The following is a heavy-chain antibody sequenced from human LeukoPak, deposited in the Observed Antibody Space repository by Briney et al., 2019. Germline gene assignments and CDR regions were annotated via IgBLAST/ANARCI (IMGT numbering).Heavy chain of an antibody. J-gene: IGHJ3*02. Sequence: PGGSLRLSCAASVFPFSTYVMHWVRQAPGKGLEWVAFIQGDGSNKYYADSVKGRFTISRDNSKNTLYLQMNSLRAEDTAVYYCAKALSRDDAFDIWGQGTMVTVSS. CDR2: IQGDGSNK. D-gene: IGHD5-24*01. V-gene: IGHV3-30*02. CDR3: AKALSRDDAFDI. CDR1: VFPFSTYV.